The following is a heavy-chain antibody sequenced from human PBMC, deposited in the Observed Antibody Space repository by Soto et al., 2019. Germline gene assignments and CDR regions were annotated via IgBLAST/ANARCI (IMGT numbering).Heavy chain of an antibody. D-gene: IGHD2-15*01. CDR3: ARRGSGGSCYGVYFDY. V-gene: IGHV4-30-4*01. Sequence: QVQLQESGPGLVKPSQTLSLTCTVSGGSISSGDYYWSWIRQPPGKGLEWIGYIYYSGSTYYNPSLQRVSTISLDTSKNQFSLKLSSVTAADTAVYYCARRGSGGSCYGVYFDYWGQGTLVTVSS. CDR2: IYYSGST. J-gene: IGHJ4*02. CDR1: GGSISSGDYY.